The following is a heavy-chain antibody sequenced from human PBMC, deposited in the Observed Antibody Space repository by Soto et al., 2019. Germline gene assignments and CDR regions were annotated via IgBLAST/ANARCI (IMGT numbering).Heavy chain of an antibody. D-gene: IGHD2-2*01. J-gene: IGHJ4*02. V-gene: IGHV3-23*01. CDR2: ISGSGERT. CDR1: GFTFSRYA. Sequence: PGGSLRLSCAASGFTFSRYAMSWVRQAAGQGLEWVASISGSGERTYYADSVKARSTISRDNAKNTLYLQMRSLRVEDTALYYCEKDYEALPANICRRHLDFWGQG. CDR3: EKDYEALPANICRRHLDF.